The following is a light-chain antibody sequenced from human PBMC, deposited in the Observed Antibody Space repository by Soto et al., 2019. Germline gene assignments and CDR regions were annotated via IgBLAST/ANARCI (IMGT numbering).Light chain of an antibody. V-gene: IGLV2-8*01. CDR2: EVS. Sequence: QSVLTQPASVSGSPGQSITISCTGTSSDIGGYDYVSWYQQRPGKAPKLMIYEVSKRPSGVPDRFSGSKSGNTASLTVSGLLSEDESDYYCAAWDDTLKRYVFGTGTKVTVL. J-gene: IGLJ1*01. CDR1: SSDIGGYDY. CDR3: AAWDDTLKRYV.